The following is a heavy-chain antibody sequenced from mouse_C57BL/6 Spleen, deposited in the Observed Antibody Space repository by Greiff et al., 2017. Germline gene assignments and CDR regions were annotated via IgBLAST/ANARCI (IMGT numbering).Heavy chain of an antibody. J-gene: IGHJ4*01. V-gene: IGHV1-55*01. Sequence: QVQLKQPGAELVKPGASVKMSCKASGYTFTSYWITWVKQRPGQGLEWIGDIYPGSGSTNYNEKFKSKATLTVDTSSSTAYMQLSSLTSEDSAVYYCAREGGYDYDGAMDYWGQGTSVTVSS. CDR1: GYTFTSYW. CDR2: IYPGSGST. CDR3: AREGGYDYDGAMDY. D-gene: IGHD2-4*01.